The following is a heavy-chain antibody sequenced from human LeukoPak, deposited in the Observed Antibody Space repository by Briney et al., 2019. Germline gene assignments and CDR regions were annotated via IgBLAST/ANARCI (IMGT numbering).Heavy chain of an antibody. Sequence: GGSLRLSCAASGFTFSSYGMNWVRQAPGKGLEWVSSISSSSSYIYYADSVKGRFTISRDNAKNSLYLQMNSLRAEDTAVYYCARDPPGYDFWSGYYTYYYYGMDVWGQGTTVTVSS. CDR2: ISSSSSYI. CDR3: ARDPPGYDFWSGYYTYYYYGMDV. CDR1: GFTFSSYG. V-gene: IGHV3-21*01. D-gene: IGHD3-3*01. J-gene: IGHJ6*02.